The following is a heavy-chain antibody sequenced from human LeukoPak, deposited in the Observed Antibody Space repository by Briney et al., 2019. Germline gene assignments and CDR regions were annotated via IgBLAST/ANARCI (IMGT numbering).Heavy chain of an antibody. V-gene: IGHV4-59*01. D-gene: IGHD6-13*01. CDR1: GGSISSYY. CDR3: ARVGDSSSWNPYYMDV. J-gene: IGHJ6*03. Sequence: SETLSLTCTVSGGSISSYYWSWIRQPPGKGLEWIGYIYHSGSTNNNPSLKSRVTISVDTSKNQFSLKLSSVTAADTAVYYCARVGDSSSWNPYYMDVWGKGTTVTISS. CDR2: IYHSGST.